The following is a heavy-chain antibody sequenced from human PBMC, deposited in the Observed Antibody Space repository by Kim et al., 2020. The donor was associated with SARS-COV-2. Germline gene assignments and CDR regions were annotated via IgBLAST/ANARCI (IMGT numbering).Heavy chain of an antibody. CDR1: GFTFSGSA. Sequence: GGSLRLSCAASGFTFSGSAILWVRQASGKGLEWVGRIRGKANNYATAYAGSVKGRFTIARDDSKNTAYLQMNSLKTEDTAVYYCSRAGGDHLDYWGQGTLVTVPS. D-gene: IGHD2-21*02. CDR3: SRAGGDHLDY. J-gene: IGHJ4*02. CDR2: IRGKANNYAT. V-gene: IGHV3-73*01.